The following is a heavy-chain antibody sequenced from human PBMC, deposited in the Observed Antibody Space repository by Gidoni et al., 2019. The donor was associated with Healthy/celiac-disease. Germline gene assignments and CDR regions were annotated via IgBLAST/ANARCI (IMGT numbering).Heavy chain of an antibody. V-gene: IGHV1-69*01. Sequence: QVQLVQSGAAVTKPGSSVKFSCNASGGTFSSYAISWVRQAHGQGLEWMGGIIPSFGTANDEQKFQGRVTITADEYTSTAYMELSSLRSEDTAVYDCARHKTTYLPYFDLWGRGTLVTVSS. D-gene: IGHD4-17*01. J-gene: IGHJ2*01. CDR3: ARHKTTYLPYFDL. CDR1: GGTFSSYA. CDR2: IIPSFGTA.